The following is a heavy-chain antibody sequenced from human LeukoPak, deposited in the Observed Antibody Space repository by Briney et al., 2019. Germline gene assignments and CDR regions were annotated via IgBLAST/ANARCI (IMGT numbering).Heavy chain of an antibody. V-gene: IGHV4-39*01. CDR2: IYYNGNS. J-gene: IGHJ4*02. Sequence: PSETLSLTCTVSGGSIYSSSYYWGWIRQPPGRGLEWIGSIYYNGNSYDNPSLKSRVTISVDTSKNQFSLKLSSVTAADTAVYYCARLYSSGIYGRGLFDHWGQGTLVTVSS. CDR1: GGSIYSSSYY. D-gene: IGHD1-26*01. CDR3: ARLYSSGIYGRGLFDH.